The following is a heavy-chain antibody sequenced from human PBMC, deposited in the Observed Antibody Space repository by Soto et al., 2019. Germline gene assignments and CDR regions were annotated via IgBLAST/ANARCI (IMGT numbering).Heavy chain of an antibody. J-gene: IGHJ4*02. CDR2: ASYDGSET. CDR3: VRDWGWPILNFDS. D-gene: IGHD3-16*01. V-gene: IGHV3-30*03. Sequence: GGSLRLSCAASGFDFRSYGIHWVRQAPGRGLEWVAAASYDGSETYYADSAKGRFTVSKEISKNTVFLQMNALRHEDTALYFCVRDWGWPILNFDSWGQGTLVTVSS. CDR1: GFDFRSYG.